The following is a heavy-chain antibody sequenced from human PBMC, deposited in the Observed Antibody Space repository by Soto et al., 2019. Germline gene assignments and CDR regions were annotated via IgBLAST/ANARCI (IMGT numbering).Heavy chain of an antibody. CDR2: IYPGDSDT. Sequence: PGESLKISCKGPGYSFTSYWIGWVRQMPGKGLEWMGVIYPGDSDTRYSPSFQGQVTISADKSISTAYLQWSSLKASDTAMYYCARGGPLTLDAFDIWGQGTMVTVSS. V-gene: IGHV5-51*01. CDR3: ARGGPLTLDAFDI. J-gene: IGHJ3*02. CDR1: GYSFTSYW.